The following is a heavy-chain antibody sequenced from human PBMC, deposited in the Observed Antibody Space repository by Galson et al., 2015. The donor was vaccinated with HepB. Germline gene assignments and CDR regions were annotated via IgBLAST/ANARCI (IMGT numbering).Heavy chain of an antibody. J-gene: IGHJ6*02. CDR2: SSGNGRST. CDR1: GFILSTFA. D-gene: IGHD7-27*01. V-gene: IGHV3-23*01. Sequence: SLRLSCAASGFILSTFAMSWVRQAPGKGLEWVSSSSGNGRSTYYADSVKGRFTISRDNSKNTLYLQMNSLRAEDTALYYCARVGIFDQYYYYGMDVWGQGTTVTVSS. CDR3: ARVGIFDQYYYYGMDV.